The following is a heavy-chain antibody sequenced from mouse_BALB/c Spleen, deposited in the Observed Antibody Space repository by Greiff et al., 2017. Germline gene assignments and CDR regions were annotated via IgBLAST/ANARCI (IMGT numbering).Heavy chain of an antibody. CDR2: ISSGGSYT. D-gene: IGHD1-1*01. CDR3: TRDGSSSYWYFDV. CDR1: GFTFSSYT. J-gene: IGHJ1*01. Sequence: EVMLVESGGGLVKPGGSLKLSCAASGFTFSSYTMSWVRQTPEKRLEWVATISSGGSYTYYPDSVKGRFTISRDNAKNTLYLQMSSLKSEDTAMYYCTRDGSSSYWYFDVWGAGTTVTVSS. V-gene: IGHV5-6-4*01.